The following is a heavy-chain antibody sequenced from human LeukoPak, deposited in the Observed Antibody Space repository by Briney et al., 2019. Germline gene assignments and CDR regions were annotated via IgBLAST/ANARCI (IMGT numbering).Heavy chain of an antibody. V-gene: IGHV1-18*01. J-gene: IGHJ1*01. CDR3: ARGHSTSWPEYFQH. D-gene: IGHD6-13*01. CDR1: GYTFNRYG. Sequence: ASVKVSCKASGYTFNRYGISWVRQAPGQGLEWMGWISAYNGNTKNAQNLQGRVTMTTDTSTTTAYMELRSLKSDDTAVYYCARGHSTSWPEYFQHWGQGTLVTVS. CDR2: ISAYNGNT.